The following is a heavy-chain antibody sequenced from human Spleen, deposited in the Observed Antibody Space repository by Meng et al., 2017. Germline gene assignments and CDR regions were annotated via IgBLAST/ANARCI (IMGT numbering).Heavy chain of an antibody. D-gene: IGHD6-13*01. CDR2: IDPKSGDT. Sequence: QVQLCQSEAEVKTPGSSLKVSCKPSEYNFPDYGLHWVRRAPGQGLEWMGRIDPKSGDTHYAQRFQGRVTMTGDTSISTAYMELSGLRSDDTAMYYCARDEDISAAGKLFGDYWGQGTLVTVSS. V-gene: IGHV1-2*06. CDR3: ARDEDISAAGKLFGDY. J-gene: IGHJ4*02. CDR1: EYNFPDYG.